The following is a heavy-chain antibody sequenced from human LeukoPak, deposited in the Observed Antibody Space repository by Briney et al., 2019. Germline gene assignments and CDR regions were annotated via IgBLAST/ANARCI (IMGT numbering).Heavy chain of an antibody. Sequence: KASETLSLTCTVSGGSISSSSYYWGWIRQPPGKGLEWIGSIYYSGSTYYNPSLKSRVTISVDTSKNQFSLKLSSVTAADTAVYYCARGMVRGVIITRYYFDYWGQGTLVTVSS. CDR2: IYYSGST. CDR1: GGSISSSSYY. V-gene: IGHV4-39*07. D-gene: IGHD3-10*01. CDR3: ARGMVRGVIITRYYFDY. J-gene: IGHJ4*02.